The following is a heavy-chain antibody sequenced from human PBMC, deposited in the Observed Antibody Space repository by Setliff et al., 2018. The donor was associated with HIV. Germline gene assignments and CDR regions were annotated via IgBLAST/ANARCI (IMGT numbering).Heavy chain of an antibody. Sequence: SETLSLTCTVSGGSIDSFSYYWGWIRQTPGKELEWIGNIYHSGSTYYNPSLKSRVTISVDTSKNQFSLKLSSVTAADTAVYYCARGGGSRAATSSYYYMDVWGKGTTVTVSS. CDR1: GGSIDSFSYY. CDR3: ARGGGSRAATSSYYYMDV. CDR2: IYHSGST. J-gene: IGHJ6*03. V-gene: IGHV4-39*01. D-gene: IGHD2-15*01.